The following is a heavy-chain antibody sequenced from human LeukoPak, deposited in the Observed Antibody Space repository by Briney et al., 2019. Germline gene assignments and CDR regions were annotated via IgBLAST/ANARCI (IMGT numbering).Heavy chain of an antibody. V-gene: IGHV1-2*04. CDR2: INPSSGGT. Sequence: ASVKVSCKASGYTFTGYYMHWVRQAPGQGLEWMGWINPSSGGTNYAQKFQGWVTMTRDTSISTAYMELSRLRSDDTAVYYCAREEAGFYYYYGMDVWGKGTTVTVSS. J-gene: IGHJ6*04. D-gene: IGHD1-14*01. CDR3: AREEAGFYYYYGMDV. CDR1: GYTFTGYY.